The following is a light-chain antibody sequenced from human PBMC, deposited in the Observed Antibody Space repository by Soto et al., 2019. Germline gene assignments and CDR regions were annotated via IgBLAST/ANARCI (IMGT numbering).Light chain of an antibody. CDR2: AAS. Sequence: DIQLTQSPSSLSASLGDSVSISCRASQNIDNHLNWYRQRSGEAPEVLIYAASALRDGVSSRVSGRGYGTEFPLTIKNLLPEDFATYYCQQSSSSPPITFGQGTRLDI. J-gene: IGKJ5*01. CDR1: QNIDNH. V-gene: IGKV1-39*01. CDR3: QQSSSSPPIT.